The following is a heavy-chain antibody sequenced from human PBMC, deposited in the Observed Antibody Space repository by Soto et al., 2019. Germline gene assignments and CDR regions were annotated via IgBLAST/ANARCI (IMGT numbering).Heavy chain of an antibody. CDR1: GGSISSGGYY. Sequence: TSETLSLTCTVSGGSISSGGYYRSWIRQHPGKGLEWIGYIYYSGSTYYNPSLKSRVTISVDTSKNQFSLKLSSVTAADTAVYYCARGLRKYYYYYYMDVWGKGTTVTVSS. CDR3: ARGLRKYYYYYYMDV. CDR2: IYYSGST. V-gene: IGHV4-31*03. D-gene: IGHD5-12*01. J-gene: IGHJ6*03.